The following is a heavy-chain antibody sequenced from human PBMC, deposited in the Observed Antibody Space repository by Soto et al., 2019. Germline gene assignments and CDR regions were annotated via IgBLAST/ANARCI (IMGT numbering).Heavy chain of an antibody. Sequence: QVQLVESGGGVVQPGRSLRLSCAASGFTFSNYGMHWVRQAPGKGLEWVAVISYHGSDKYYADSVKGRFTISRDNSKNTLYLQMDSLRAEDTAVYYCAKDHLMMTVTTVGYWCQGTLVTVSS. J-gene: IGHJ4*02. CDR2: ISYHGSDK. CDR3: AKDHLMMTVTTVGY. V-gene: IGHV3-30*18. D-gene: IGHD4-17*01. CDR1: GFTFSNYG.